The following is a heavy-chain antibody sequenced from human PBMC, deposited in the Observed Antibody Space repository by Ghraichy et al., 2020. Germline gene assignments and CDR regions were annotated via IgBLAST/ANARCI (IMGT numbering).Heavy chain of an antibody. CDR2: IRSDGSET. V-gene: IGHV3-30*02. CDR3: VRDGPHYDLDY. CDR1: GFTFRTSG. D-gene: IGHD3-22*01. J-gene: IGHJ4*02. Sequence: GSLRLSCATSGFTFRTSGMHWVRQAPGKGLEWAAFIRSDGSETHYVSSVKGRFTISRDNSKDTVYLQMNSLTVEDTATYYCVRDGPHYDLDYWGQGTLVTVSA.